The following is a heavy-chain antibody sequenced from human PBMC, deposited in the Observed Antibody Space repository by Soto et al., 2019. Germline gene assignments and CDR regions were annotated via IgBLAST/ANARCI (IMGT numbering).Heavy chain of an antibody. CDR1: GYTFTSYG. CDR3: ARVYCSSTSCYSPPDY. V-gene: IGHV1-18*01. CDR2: ISAYNGNT. Sequence: QVQLVQSGAEVKKPGASVKVSCKASGYTFTSYGISWVRQAPGQGLEWLGWISAYNGNTNYAQKLQGRVTMTTDTSTSTAYMELRSLRSDHTAVYYCARVYCSSTSCYSPPDYWGQGTLVTVSS. D-gene: IGHD2-2*01. J-gene: IGHJ4*02.